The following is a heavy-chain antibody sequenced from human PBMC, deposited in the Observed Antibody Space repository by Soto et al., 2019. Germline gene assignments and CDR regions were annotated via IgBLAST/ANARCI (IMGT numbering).Heavy chain of an antibody. CDR2: FDPEDGET. V-gene: IGHV1-24*01. CDR3: ATDLGYYYGSGSPRGDY. J-gene: IGHJ4*01. D-gene: IGHD3-10*01. Sequence: ASVKVSCKVSGYTLTELSMHWVRQAPGKGLEWMGGFDPEDGETIYAQKFQGRVTMTEDTSTDTAYMELSSLRSEDTAVYYCATDLGYYYGSGSPRGDYWGHGTLVTTSS. CDR1: GYTLTELS.